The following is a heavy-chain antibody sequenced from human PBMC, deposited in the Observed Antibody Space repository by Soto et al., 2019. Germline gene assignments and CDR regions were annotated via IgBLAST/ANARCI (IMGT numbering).Heavy chain of an antibody. CDR1: GYIFTSYW. CDR2: IYPGDSDT. CDR3: ARHPNGDYDFMDV. J-gene: IGHJ6*02. V-gene: IGHV5-51*01. Sequence: GESLKISCKGSGYIFTSYWIGWVRQMPGKGLEWTGIIYPGDSDTRYSPSFRGQVTISVDRSITTAYLQWSSLRASDTAMYYCARHPNGDYDFMDVWGRGTTVTVSS. D-gene: IGHD4-17*01.